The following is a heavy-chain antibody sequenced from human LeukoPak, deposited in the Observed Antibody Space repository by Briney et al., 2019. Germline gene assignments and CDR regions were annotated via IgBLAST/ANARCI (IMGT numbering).Heavy chain of an antibody. CDR3: ARDEGDGYNYSPRY. V-gene: IGHV4-59*01. D-gene: IGHD5-24*01. CDR2: IYYSGST. CDR1: GGSISSYY. J-gene: IGHJ4*02. Sequence: PSETLSLTCTVSGGSISSYYWSWIRQPPGKGLEWIGYIYYSGSTNYNPSLKSRVTISVDTSKNQFSLKLSSVTAADTAVYYCARDEGDGYNYSPRYWGQGTLVTVSS.